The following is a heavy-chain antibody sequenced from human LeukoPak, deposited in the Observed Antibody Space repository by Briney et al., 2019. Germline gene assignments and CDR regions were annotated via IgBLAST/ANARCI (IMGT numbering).Heavy chain of an antibody. CDR2: IIPIFGTA. D-gene: IGHD1-26*01. CDR1: GGTFSSYA. Sequence: GSSVKVSCKASGGTFSSYAISWVRQAPGQGLEWMGGIIPIFGTANYAQKFQGRVTITADESTSTAYMELSSLRSEDTAVYYCARDRVGATMAYFDYWGQGTLVTVSS. J-gene: IGHJ4*02. CDR3: ARDRVGATMAYFDY. V-gene: IGHV1-69*01.